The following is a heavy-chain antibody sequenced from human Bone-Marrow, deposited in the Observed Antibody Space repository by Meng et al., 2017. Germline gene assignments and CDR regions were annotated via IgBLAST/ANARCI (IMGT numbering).Heavy chain of an antibody. Sequence: SGPTLVKPTQTLTLTCTFSGFSLSTSGMRGSWIRQPPGKALEWLARIDWDDDKFYSTSLKTRLTISKDTSKNQVVLTMTNMDPVDTATYYCARIGIGGSYSFFDYWGQGTLVTVSS. J-gene: IGHJ4*02. CDR2: IDWDDDK. CDR1: GFSLSTSGMR. V-gene: IGHV2-70*04. CDR3: ARIGIGGSYSFFDY. D-gene: IGHD1-26*01.